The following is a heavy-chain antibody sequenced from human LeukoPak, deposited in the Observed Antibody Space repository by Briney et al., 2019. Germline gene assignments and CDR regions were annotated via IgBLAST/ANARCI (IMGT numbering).Heavy chain of an antibody. V-gene: IGHV3-33*05. CDR3: ARYCSGGCYSGVDY. J-gene: IGHJ4*02. Sequence: GGSLRLSCAASGFTFSSFGMHWVRQAPGRGLEWVALILYDEKYYADSVKGRFTISRDNSKNILYLQMDSLRVEDTAVYYCARYCSGGCYSGVDYWGQGTLVSVPS. CDR2: ILYDEK. D-gene: IGHD2-15*01. CDR1: GFTFSSFG.